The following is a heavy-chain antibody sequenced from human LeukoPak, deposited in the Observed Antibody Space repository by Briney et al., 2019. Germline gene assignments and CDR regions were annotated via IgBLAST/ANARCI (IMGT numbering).Heavy chain of an antibody. J-gene: IGHJ4*02. V-gene: IGHV5-51*01. D-gene: IGHD6-13*01. CDR3: ARQDRSWGGGFDY. CDR2: IYPGDSDT. Sequence: GESLKISCKGSGYSFTSYWIGWVRQMAGKGLEWMGIIYPGDSDTRYSPSLQRRVRISADKSTSTAYLQWSSLKASDTAMYYCARQDRSWGGGFDYWGQGTLVTVSS. CDR1: GYSFTSYW.